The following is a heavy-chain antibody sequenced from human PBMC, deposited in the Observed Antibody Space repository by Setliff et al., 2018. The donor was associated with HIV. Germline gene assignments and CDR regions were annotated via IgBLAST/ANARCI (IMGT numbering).Heavy chain of an antibody. D-gene: IGHD6-19*01. Sequence: SETLSLTCTVSGGSISSGDDYWSWIRQYPGKGLEWIGYIYNSGSSYYNPSLKSRITISVDTSKNQFSLKLTSVAAADTAVYYCASSGWLPYFDYWGQGTLVTVSS. J-gene: IGHJ4*02. CDR2: IYNSGSS. CDR3: ASSGWLPYFDY. CDR1: GGSISSGDDY. V-gene: IGHV4-31*03.